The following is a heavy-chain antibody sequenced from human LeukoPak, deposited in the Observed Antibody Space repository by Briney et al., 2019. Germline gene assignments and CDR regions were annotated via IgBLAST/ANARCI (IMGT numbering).Heavy chain of an antibody. J-gene: IGHJ4*02. Sequence: ASVKVSCKASGYTFTSYAMNWVRQAPGQRLEWMGWINTGSGNTKYSQQFQGRVTITRDASASTAYLDLSSLRSEDTAVYYCARGVRKAAASFDYWGQGTLVTVSS. CDR1: GYTFTSYA. D-gene: IGHD2-2*01. CDR2: INTGSGNT. V-gene: IGHV1-3*04. CDR3: ARGVRKAAASFDY.